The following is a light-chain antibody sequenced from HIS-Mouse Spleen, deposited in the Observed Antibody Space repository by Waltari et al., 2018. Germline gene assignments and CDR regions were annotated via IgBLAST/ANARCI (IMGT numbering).Light chain of an antibody. J-gene: IGKJ4*01. Sequence: EIVLTQSPGTLSLSPGERATLSCRASQSVSSSYLAWYQQKPGQAPRLLIDGASSRATGIPDRFSGSGSGTDLTLTISRLEPEDFAVYYCQQYGSSPLTFGGGTKVGIK. CDR1: QSVSSSY. CDR3: QQYGSSPLT. CDR2: GAS. V-gene: IGKV3-20*01.